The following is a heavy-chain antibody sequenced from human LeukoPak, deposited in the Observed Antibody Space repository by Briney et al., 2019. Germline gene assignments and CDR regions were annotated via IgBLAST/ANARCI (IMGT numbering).Heavy chain of an antibody. CDR3: ARDYYYGSGSYLK. CDR1: GFTFSSYS. CDR2: IKPDGSEK. V-gene: IGHV3-7*01. Sequence: GGSLRLSCAGSGFTFSSYSMNWVRQAPGKGLEWVANIKPDGSEKYYVDSVKGRFTISRDNAKNSLYLQMNSLRAEDTAVYYCARDYYYGSGSYLKWGQGTLVTVSS. J-gene: IGHJ4*02. D-gene: IGHD3-10*01.